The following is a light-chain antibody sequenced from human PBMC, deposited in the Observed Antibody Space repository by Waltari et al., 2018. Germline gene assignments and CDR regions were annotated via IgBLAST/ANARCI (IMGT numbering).Light chain of an antibody. Sequence: DLVMTQSPPSLPVTPLEPPSFSSRSPQSLLHSNVYNYLDWYLQKPGQSPQLLIYLGSHRASGVPDRFSGSGSGTDFTLKISRVEAEDVGVYYCMQALQTPLTFGGGTKVEIK. CDR2: LGS. CDR1: QSLLHSNVYNY. V-gene: IGKV2-28*01. CDR3: MQALQTPLT. J-gene: IGKJ4*01.